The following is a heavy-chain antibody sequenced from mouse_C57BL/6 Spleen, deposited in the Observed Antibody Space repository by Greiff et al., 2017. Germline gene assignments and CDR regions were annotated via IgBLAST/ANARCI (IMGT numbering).Heavy chain of an antibody. Sequence: VQLKQSGAELVRPGASVKLSCTASGFNIKDYYMHWVKQRPEQGLEWIGRIDPEDGATEYAPKFQGNATMTADTSSNTAYLQRSSLTSEDTAVYYCTTNAPSGYNYDREFDYWGQGTTRTVSS. CDR1: GFNIKDYY. D-gene: IGHD2-12*01. CDR2: IDPEDGAT. J-gene: IGHJ2*01. CDR3: TTNAPSGYNYDREFDY. V-gene: IGHV14-1*01.